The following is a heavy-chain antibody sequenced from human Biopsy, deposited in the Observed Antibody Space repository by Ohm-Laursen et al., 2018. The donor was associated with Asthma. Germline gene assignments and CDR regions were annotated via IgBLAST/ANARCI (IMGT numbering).Heavy chain of an antibody. CDR3: ASYEVVTSILPLDV. J-gene: IGHJ6*02. CDR2: ISYDGSNK. CDR1: GFTFSRYG. Sequence: SLRLSCTASGFTFSRYGMHWVRQAPGKGLKWVAVISYDGSNKYYGDSVQGRFTISRDNSKNTLYLQMNSLRAEDTAVYYCASYEVVTSILPLDVWGQGTTVTVSS. D-gene: IGHD2-21*02. V-gene: IGHV3-30*03.